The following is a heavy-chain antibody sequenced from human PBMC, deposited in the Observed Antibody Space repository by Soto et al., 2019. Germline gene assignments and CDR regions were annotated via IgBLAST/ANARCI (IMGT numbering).Heavy chain of an antibody. J-gene: IGHJ4*02. D-gene: IGHD6-19*01. Sequence: QVQLVQSGAEEKKPGASVKVSCKASGYTFTGYAMHWVRQAPGQRLEWMGWINAGNGNTKYSQKVQGRVTITRDTSARTAYMALSSLRAEDTAVYYCARAVAVAADFDYWGQGTLVSVSS. CDR3: ARAVAVAADFDY. CDR2: INAGNGNT. V-gene: IGHV1-3*05. CDR1: GYTFTGYA.